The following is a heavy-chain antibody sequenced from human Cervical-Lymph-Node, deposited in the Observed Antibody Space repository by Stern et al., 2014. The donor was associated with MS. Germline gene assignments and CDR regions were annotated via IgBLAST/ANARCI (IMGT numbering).Heavy chain of an antibody. Sequence: EVQLVESGGGLVQPGRSLSLSCSASGFNFGDFAMTWFRQAPRKGLEWVASIISKPYGETTEYAASVQGRFTISRHDSKGIAYLQMDSLKIEDTAVYYCTRDERKYSYAWGRAFDIWGQGTTVIVSS. CDR2: IISKPYGETT. CDR3: TRDERKYSYAWGRAFDI. V-gene: IGHV3-49*03. D-gene: IGHD3-16*01. CDR1: GFNFGDFA. J-gene: IGHJ3*02.